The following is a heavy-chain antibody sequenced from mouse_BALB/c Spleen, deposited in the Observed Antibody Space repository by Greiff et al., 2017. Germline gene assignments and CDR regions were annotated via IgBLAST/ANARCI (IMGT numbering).Heavy chain of an antibody. CDR3: ARDREYDGSWFAY. V-gene: IGHV7-3*02. Sequence: EVQGVESGGGLVQPGGSLRLSCATSGFTFTDYYMSWVRQPPGKALEWLGFIRNKANGYTTEYSASVKGRFTISRDNSQSILYLQMNTLRAEDSATYYCARDREYDGSWFAYWGQGTLVTVSA. D-gene: IGHD2-14*01. CDR2: IRNKANGYTT. CDR1: GFTFTDYY. J-gene: IGHJ3*01.